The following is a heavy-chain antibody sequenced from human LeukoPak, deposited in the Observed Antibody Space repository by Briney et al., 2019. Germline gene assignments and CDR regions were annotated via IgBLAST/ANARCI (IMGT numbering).Heavy chain of an antibody. CDR3: ARDGYNYLHYGMDV. D-gene: IGHD5-24*01. Sequence: PSQTLSLTCTVSGGSISSGGYYWSWIRQHPGKGLEWIGYIYYSGSTYYNPSLKSRVTISVDTSKNQFSLKLSSVTAADMAVYYCARDGYNYLHYGMDVWGQGTTVTVSS. J-gene: IGHJ6*02. V-gene: IGHV4-31*03. CDR2: IYYSGST. CDR1: GGSISSGGYY.